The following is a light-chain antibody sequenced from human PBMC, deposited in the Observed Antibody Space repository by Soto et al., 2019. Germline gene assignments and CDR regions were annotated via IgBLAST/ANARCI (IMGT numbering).Light chain of an antibody. CDR3: QHYNSYPWT. CDR2: KAS. J-gene: IGKJ1*01. V-gene: IGKV1-5*03. CDR1: QSISSW. Sequence: DIQMTQSPXTLSASVGDRVTITCRASQSISSWLAWYQQKPGKAPKLLIYKASSLESGVPSRFSGSGSGTEFTLTISSLQPDDFATYYSQHYNSYPWTFGQGTKVDIK.